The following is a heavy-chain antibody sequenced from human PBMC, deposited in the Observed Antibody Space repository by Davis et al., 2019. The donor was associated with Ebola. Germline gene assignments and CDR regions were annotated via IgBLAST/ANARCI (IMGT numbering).Heavy chain of an antibody. CDR3: ARVAVLGGVYGYYFYYMDV. D-gene: IGHD5/OR15-5a*01. Sequence: GESLKISCAASGSTLSSYWMHWVRQAPGKGLEWVSSISGSSGYIFYADSVKGRFTISRDNAENSLYLQMNSLRVEDTAVCFCARVAVLGGVYGYYFYYMDVWGRGTTVTVSS. J-gene: IGHJ6*03. CDR1: GSTLSSYW. CDR2: ISGSSGYI. V-gene: IGHV3-21*01.